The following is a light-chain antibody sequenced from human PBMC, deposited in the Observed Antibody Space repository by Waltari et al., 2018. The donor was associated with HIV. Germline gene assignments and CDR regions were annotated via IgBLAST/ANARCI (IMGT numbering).Light chain of an antibody. CDR1: KNNVGFQG. Sequence: QAGLTQPPSVSKALRQTATLTCTGDKNNVGFQGAPWLKHHQVRPPKLLSYRGNNRPSGVPDRFSASTSGNTASLNITGLQADDEADYFCSSWDTRLNGWVFGGGAHLTVL. J-gene: IGLJ3*02. V-gene: IGLV10-54*04. CDR3: SSWDTRLNGWV. CDR2: RGN.